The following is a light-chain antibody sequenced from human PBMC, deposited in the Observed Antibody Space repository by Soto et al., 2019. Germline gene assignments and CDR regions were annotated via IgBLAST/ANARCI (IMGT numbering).Light chain of an antibody. V-gene: IGLV2-14*01. CDR3: GSYTGSIYV. Sequence: ALTQPASVSGSPGQSITISCTGTSSDVGGYKFVSWYQQHPGKAPKLMIYEVSNRPSGVSSRFSGSKSGNTASLTISGLQAEDEADYYCGSYTGSIYVFGPGTKLTVL. CDR2: EVS. CDR1: SSDVGGYKF. J-gene: IGLJ1*01.